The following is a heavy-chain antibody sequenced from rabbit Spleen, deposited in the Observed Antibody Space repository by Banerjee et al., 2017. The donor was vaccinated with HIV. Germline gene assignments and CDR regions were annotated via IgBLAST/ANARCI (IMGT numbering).Heavy chain of an antibody. D-gene: IGHD1-1*01. CDR1: GFSFSSSYY. Sequence: QEQLVESGGGLVKPEGSLTLACKASGFSFSSSYYSCWVRQPPGKGLEWIACVGSGGFTYYANWAKGRFTISKTSSTTVTLQMTSLTAADTARYFCARDLTSAIGWNFNLWGPGTLVTVS. J-gene: IGHJ4*01. CDR3: ARDLTSAIGWNFNL. CDR2: VGSGGFT. V-gene: IGHV1S45*01.